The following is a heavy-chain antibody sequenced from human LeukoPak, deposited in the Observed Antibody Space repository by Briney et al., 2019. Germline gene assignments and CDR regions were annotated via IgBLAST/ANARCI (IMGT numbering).Heavy chain of an antibody. J-gene: IGHJ4*02. CDR2: IRYDGSNK. CDR3: AKDKSLVPAAMPYYFDY. Sequence: GGSLRLSCAASGFTFGSYGMHWVRQAPGKGLEWVAFIRYDGSNKYYADSVKGRFTISRDNSKNTLYLQMNSLRAEDTAVYYCAKDKSLVPAAMPYYFDYWGQGTLVTVSS. CDR1: GFTFGSYG. D-gene: IGHD2-2*01. V-gene: IGHV3-30*02.